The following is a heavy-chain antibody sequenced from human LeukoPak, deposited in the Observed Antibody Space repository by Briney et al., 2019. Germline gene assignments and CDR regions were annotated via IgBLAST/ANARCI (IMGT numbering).Heavy chain of an antibody. D-gene: IGHD3-10*01. CDR2: IYSGGST. Sequence: GGSLRLSCTASGFTISNHYMSWVRQAPGKGLEWVSVIYSGGSTYYADSVKGRFIISRDNSKNTLYLQMNSLRAEDTAVYYCARVLWFGLDHWGQGTLVTVSS. CDR1: GFTISNHY. V-gene: IGHV3-66*01. CDR3: ARVLWFGLDH. J-gene: IGHJ4*02.